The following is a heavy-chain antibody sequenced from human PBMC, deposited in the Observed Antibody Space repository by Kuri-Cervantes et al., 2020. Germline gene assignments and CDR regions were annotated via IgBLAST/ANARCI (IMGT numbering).Heavy chain of an antibody. D-gene: IGHD6-19*01. CDR3: ASPKSSGWYKWDAFDI. CDR2: IYHSGST. CDR1: GGSISSSSYY. V-gene: IGHV4-39*07. J-gene: IGHJ3*02. Sequence: GSLRLSCTVSGGSISSSSYYWGWIRQPPGKGLEWIGSIYHSGSTYYNPSLKSRVTISVDTSKNQFSLKLSSVTAADTAVYYCASPKSSGWYKWDAFDIWGQGTMVTVSS.